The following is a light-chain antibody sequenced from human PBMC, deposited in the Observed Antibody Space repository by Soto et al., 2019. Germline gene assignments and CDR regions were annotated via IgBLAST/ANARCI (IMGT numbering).Light chain of an antibody. V-gene: IGKV3-11*01. Sequence: EVVLTQSPAILSLSPGERATLSCRASQSIGSTLAWYQQRSGQAPRLLIYDASSRATGIPGRISGSGSGTDVTLTISSLEVEDFAVYYCQHRGNWPAFGGGTKGEIK. J-gene: IGKJ4*01. CDR2: DAS. CDR3: QHRGNWPA. CDR1: QSIGST.